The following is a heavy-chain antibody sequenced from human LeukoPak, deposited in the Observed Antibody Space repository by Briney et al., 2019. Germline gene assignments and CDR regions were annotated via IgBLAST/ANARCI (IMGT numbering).Heavy chain of an antibody. D-gene: IGHD1-26*01. CDR1: GGSISSYY. Sequence: SETLSLTCTVSGGSISSYYSRWIRQPPGKGLEWIGYIYYSGSTNYNPSLKSRVTISVDTSKNQFSLKLRSVTAADTAVHYCARGSSRGSYAIPIMWGQGTLVTVSS. J-gene: IGHJ4*02. CDR3: ARGSSRGSYAIPIM. V-gene: IGHV4-59*01. CDR2: IYYSGST.